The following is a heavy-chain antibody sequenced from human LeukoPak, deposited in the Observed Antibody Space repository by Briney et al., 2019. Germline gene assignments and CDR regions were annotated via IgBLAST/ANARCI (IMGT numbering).Heavy chain of an antibody. J-gene: IGHJ4*02. D-gene: IGHD2-15*01. V-gene: IGHV3-30*02. CDR1: GFTFSSYG. CDR3: ATSGPRYCSGGSCYYEMYYLDY. Sequence: GGSLRLSCAASGFTFSSYGMHWVRQAPGKGLEWVAFIRYDGSNKYYADSVKGRFTISRDNSKNTLYLQMNSLRAEDTAVYYCATSGPRYCSGGSCYYEMYYLDYWGQGTLVTVSS. CDR2: IRYDGSNK.